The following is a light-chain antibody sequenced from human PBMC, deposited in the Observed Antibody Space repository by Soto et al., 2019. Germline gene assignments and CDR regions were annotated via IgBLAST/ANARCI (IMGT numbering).Light chain of an antibody. Sequence: DIVMTQSPLSLPVTPGEPASIFCSSSQSLLQSNGYNYLDWYLQKQGQSPQLLIYFGSYRASGVPDRFSGSGSGTDFTLKIRRVEAEDVGVYYCMQSQQSPPTFGQGTKVEI. V-gene: IGKV2-28*01. J-gene: IGKJ1*01. CDR2: FGS. CDR3: MQSQQSPPT. CDR1: QSLLQSNGYNY.